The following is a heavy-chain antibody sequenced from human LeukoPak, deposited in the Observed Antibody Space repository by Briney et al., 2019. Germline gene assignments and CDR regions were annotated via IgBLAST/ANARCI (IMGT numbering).Heavy chain of an antibody. CDR1: GGTFSSYA. V-gene: IGHV1-69*04. CDR3: ASLSSGSS. Sequence: ASVKVSCKASGGTFSSYAISWVRQAPGQGLEWMGRIIPILGIANYAQEFQGRVTTTADKSTSTAYMELSSLRSEDTAVYYCASLSSGSSWGQGTLVTVSS. D-gene: IGHD3-10*01. J-gene: IGHJ5*02. CDR2: IIPILGIA.